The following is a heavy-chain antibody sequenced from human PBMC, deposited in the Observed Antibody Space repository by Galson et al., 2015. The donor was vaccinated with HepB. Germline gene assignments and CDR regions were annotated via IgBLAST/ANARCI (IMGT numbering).Heavy chain of an antibody. CDR2: IKQDGSEK. V-gene: IGHV3-7*03. CDR1: GFTFSSYW. Sequence: SLRLSCAASGFTFSSYWMSWVRQAPGKGLEWVANIKQDGSEKYYVDSVKGRFTISRDNAENSLYLQMNSLRAEDTAVYYCARDPRSSSWADYYYGMDVWGQGTTVTVSS. D-gene: IGHD6-13*01. J-gene: IGHJ6*02. CDR3: ARDPRSSSWADYYYGMDV.